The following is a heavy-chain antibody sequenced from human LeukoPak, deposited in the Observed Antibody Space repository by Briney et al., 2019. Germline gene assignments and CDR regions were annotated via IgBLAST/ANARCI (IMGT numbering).Heavy chain of an antibody. CDR1: GGTFSSYA. CDR3: AREGSSSPRYNWFDP. V-gene: IGHV1-69*13. Sequence: SVKVSCKASGGTFSSYAISWVRQAPGQGLEWMGGIIPIFGTANYAQKFQGRITITADESTSTAYMELSSLRSEDTAVYYCAREGSSSPRYNWFDPWGQGTLVTVSS. D-gene: IGHD6-6*01. CDR2: IIPIFGTA. J-gene: IGHJ5*02.